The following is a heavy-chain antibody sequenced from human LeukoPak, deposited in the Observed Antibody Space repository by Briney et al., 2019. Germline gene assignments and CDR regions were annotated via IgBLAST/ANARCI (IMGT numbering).Heavy chain of an antibody. Sequence: ASVKVSCKASGYTFTGYAMHWVRQAPGQRLEWMGWINAGNGNTKYSQKFQGRVTITRDTSASTAYMELSSLRSEDTAVYYCARAVMVRGVISSFDYWGQGTLVTVSS. CDR3: ARAVMVRGVISSFDY. J-gene: IGHJ4*02. D-gene: IGHD3-10*01. V-gene: IGHV1-3*01. CDR2: INAGNGNT. CDR1: GYTFTGYA.